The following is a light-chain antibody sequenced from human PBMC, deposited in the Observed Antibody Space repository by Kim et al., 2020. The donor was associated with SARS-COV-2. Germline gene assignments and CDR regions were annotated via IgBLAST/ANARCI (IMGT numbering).Light chain of an antibody. CDR1: QSVSSN. CDR3: QQYNNWPPWT. Sequence: TPGGRATLTCRASQSVSSNLASYQQQPGQAPRLLIHGASTRAIGIPARFSGSGSGTEFTLIISSLQSEDFALYYCQQYNNWPPWTFGQGTKVEIK. CDR2: GAS. J-gene: IGKJ1*01. V-gene: IGKV3-15*01.